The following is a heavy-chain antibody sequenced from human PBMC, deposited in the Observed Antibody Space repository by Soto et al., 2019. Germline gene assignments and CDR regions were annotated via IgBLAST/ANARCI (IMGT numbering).Heavy chain of an antibody. CDR1: VFTFSDYA. J-gene: IGHJ4*02. CDR2: ITGSGGST. Sequence: GGSLRLSCAASVFTFSDYAMTWVCQPPGMGLEWVSSITGSGGSTYYADSVKGRFIISRDNSKNTLFLQMNSLGAEDTAVYYCATIFIRRFDYWGQGTLVTVSS. CDR3: ATIFIRRFDY. D-gene: IGHD2-21*01. V-gene: IGHV3-23*01.